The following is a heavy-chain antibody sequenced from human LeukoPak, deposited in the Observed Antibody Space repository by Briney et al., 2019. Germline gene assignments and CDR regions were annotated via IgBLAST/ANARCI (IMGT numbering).Heavy chain of an antibody. V-gene: IGHV3-33*06. CDR2: IWYDGSNK. CDR3: AKEGVAAYYYYMDV. D-gene: IGHD2-21*01. J-gene: IGHJ6*03. CDR1: GFTFSSYG. Sequence: GRSLRLSCAACGFTFSSYGMLWVRQAPGKGLEWVAVIWYDGSNKYYADSVKGRFTISRDNSKNTLYLQMNSLRVEDTAVYYCAKEGVAAYYYYMDVWGKGTTVTVSS.